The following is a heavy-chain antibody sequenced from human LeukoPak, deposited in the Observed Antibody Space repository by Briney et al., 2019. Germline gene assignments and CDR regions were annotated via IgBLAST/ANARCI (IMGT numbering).Heavy chain of an antibody. J-gene: IGHJ4*02. Sequence: SETLSLTCTVSGGSISSGSYYWSWIRQPAGKGLEWIGRIYTSGSTNYNPSLKSRVTISVDTSKNQFSLKLSSVTAADTAVYYCARGSLEYSSSAYFDYWGQGTLVTVSS. V-gene: IGHV4-61*02. CDR1: GGSISSGSYY. CDR3: ARGSLEYSSSAYFDY. CDR2: IYTSGST. D-gene: IGHD6-6*01.